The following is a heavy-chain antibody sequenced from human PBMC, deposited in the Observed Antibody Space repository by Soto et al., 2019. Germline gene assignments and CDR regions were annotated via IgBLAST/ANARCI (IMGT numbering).Heavy chain of an antibody. D-gene: IGHD3-22*01. V-gene: IGHV3-23*01. CDR2: ISGSGGST. CDR3: AKDHDPRSNYYDSSGYYEPQFDY. Sequence: PGGSLRLSCAASGFTFSSYAMSWVRQAPGKGLEWVSAISGSGGSTYYADSVKGRFTISRDNSKNTLYLQMNSLRAEDTAVYYCAKDHDPRSNYYDSSGYYEPQFDYWGQGTLVTVSS. J-gene: IGHJ4*02. CDR1: GFTFSSYA.